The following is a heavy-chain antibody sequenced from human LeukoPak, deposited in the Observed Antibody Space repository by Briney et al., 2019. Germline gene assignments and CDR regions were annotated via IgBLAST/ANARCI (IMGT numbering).Heavy chain of an antibody. Sequence: ASVKVSCKASGGTFSSYAISWVRQAPGQGLEWMGGIIPIFGTANYAQKFQGRVTITADESTSTAYMELSSLRSEDTAVYYCARQGEDYYDSSGYSDGDWFDPWGQGTLVTVSS. CDR3: ARQGEDYYDSSGYSDGDWFDP. D-gene: IGHD3-22*01. V-gene: IGHV1-69*13. CDR1: GGTFSSYA. J-gene: IGHJ5*02. CDR2: IIPIFGTA.